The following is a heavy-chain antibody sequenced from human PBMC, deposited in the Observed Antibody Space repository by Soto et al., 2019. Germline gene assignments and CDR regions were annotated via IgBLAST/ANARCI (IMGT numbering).Heavy chain of an antibody. Sequence: QVQLQESGPRLVRPSQTLSLTCSVSGASIYNGGYFWSWIRQSPGKDLELIGHIHNSGSPYNNQSLTSRVSRSADTSVNKFSPALTSVTSSDTAVYSCARWSPTEKVDSWGQGILVTVSS. CDR1: GASIYNGGYF. CDR2: IHNSGSP. CDR3: ARWSPTEKVDS. V-gene: IGHV4-30-4*01. J-gene: IGHJ4*02.